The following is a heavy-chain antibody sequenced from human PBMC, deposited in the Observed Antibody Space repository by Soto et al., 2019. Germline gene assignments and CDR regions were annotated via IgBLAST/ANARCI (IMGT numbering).Heavy chain of an antibody. CDR2: IIPILGIA. D-gene: IGHD6-19*01. J-gene: IGHJ4*02. V-gene: IGHV1-69*02. CDR1: GGTFSSYT. CDR3: ARLRIAVAGYFDY. Sequence: SVKVSCKASGGTFSSYTISWVRQAPGQGLEWMGRIIPILGIANYAQKFQGRVTITADKSTSTAYMELSSLRSEDTAVYYCARLRIAVAGYFDYWGQGTLVTVSS.